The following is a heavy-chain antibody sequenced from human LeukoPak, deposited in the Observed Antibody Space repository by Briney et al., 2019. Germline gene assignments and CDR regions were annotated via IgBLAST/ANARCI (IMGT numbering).Heavy chain of an antibody. J-gene: IGHJ4*02. Sequence: SETLSLTCAVYGGSFSGYYWSWIRQPPGKGLEWIGEINHSGSTNYNPSLKSRVTISVDTSKNQFFLNLSSVIAADTAVYYCAGLVGRYSSGLYYYYFDYWGQGTLVTVSS. D-gene: IGHD3-22*01. V-gene: IGHV4-34*01. CDR1: GGSFSGYY. CDR2: INHSGST. CDR3: AGLVGRYSSGLYYYYFDY.